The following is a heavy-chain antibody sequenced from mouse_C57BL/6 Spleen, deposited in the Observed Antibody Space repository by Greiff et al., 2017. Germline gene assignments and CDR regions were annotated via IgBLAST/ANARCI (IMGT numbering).Heavy chain of an antibody. Sequence: VQLQQSGPGMVKPSQSLSLTCTVTGYSITSGYDWHWIRHFPGNKLEMMGYISYSGSTNYNPSLKSRISITHDTSKNHFFLKLNSVTTEDTSTYYCAKEGGIYDSRYFDVWGTGTTVTVSS. D-gene: IGHD2-3*01. V-gene: IGHV3-1*01. CDR2: ISYSGST. CDR1: GYSITSGYD. CDR3: AKEGGIYDSRYFDV. J-gene: IGHJ1*03.